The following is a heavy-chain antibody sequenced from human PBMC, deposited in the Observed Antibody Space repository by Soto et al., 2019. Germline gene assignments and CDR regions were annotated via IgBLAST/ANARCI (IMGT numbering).Heavy chain of an antibody. CDR3: ARHQGGITVFGVVHQLFDY. V-gene: IGHV4-39*01. D-gene: IGHD3-3*01. J-gene: IGHJ4*02. CDR1: GGSISSSTYY. Sequence: SETLSLTCTVSGGSISSSTYYWGWIRQPPGKGLAWIGSISYSGSTYYNPSLKSRVAISVDTSKNQFSLKLSSVTAADTAVYYCARHQGGITVFGVVHQLFDYWGQGTLVTVSS. CDR2: ISYSGST.